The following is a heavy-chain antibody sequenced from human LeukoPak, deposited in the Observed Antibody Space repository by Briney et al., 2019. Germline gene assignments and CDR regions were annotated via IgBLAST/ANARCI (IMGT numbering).Heavy chain of an antibody. Sequence: EASVKVSCKASGYTFTGYYMHWVRQAPGQGLEWMGWINPNSGGTNYAQKFQGRVTMTRDTSISTAYMELSRLRSDDTAVYYCARDGYCSSTSCYSDYWGQGTLVTVSS. D-gene: IGHD2-2*01. V-gene: IGHV1-2*02. CDR1: GYTFTGYY. CDR2: INPNSGGT. CDR3: ARDGYCSSTSCYSDY. J-gene: IGHJ4*02.